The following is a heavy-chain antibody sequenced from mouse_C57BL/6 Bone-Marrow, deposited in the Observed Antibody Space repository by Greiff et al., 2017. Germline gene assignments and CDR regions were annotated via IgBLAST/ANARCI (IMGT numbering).Heavy chain of an antibody. Sequence: QVQLQQSGAELAKPGASVKLSCKASGYTFTSYWMHWVKQRPGQGLEWIGYINPSSGYTKYNQKFKDKATLTADKSSSTAYMQLSNLTSEESAVYYCASSPEYDGSSPHYAMDYWGQGTSVTVSS. J-gene: IGHJ4*01. CDR3: ASSPEYDGSSPHYAMDY. V-gene: IGHV1-7*01. D-gene: IGHD1-1*01. CDR2: INPSSGYT. CDR1: GYTFTSYW.